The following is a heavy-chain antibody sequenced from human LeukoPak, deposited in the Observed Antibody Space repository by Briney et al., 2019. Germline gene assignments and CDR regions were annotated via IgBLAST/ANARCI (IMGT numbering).Heavy chain of an antibody. D-gene: IGHD1-14*01. J-gene: IGHJ4*02. V-gene: IGHV4-31*01. Sequence: SETLSLTCTVSGGSISSGGYYWSWIRQHPGKGLEWIGYIYYSGSTYYNPSLKSQVTISVDTSKNQFSLKLSSVTAADTAVYYCARGGNLQTFDYWGQGTLVTVS. CDR1: GGSISSGGYY. CDR2: IYYSGST. CDR3: ARGGNLQTFDY.